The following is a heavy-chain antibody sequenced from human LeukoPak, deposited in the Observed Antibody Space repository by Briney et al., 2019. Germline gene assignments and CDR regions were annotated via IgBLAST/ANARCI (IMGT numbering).Heavy chain of an antibody. CDR2: VSYSGNT. CDR1: GGSLCTSY. Sequence: SETLSLTCTVSGGSLCTSYWSWIRQPPGKGLEWIGYVSYSGNTNYNPSLKSRVTVSVDSSKNQFSPKLSSVTAADTAVYYSARQLYTSRRPFDYWGQGTLVTVSS. CDR3: ARQLYTSRRPFDY. D-gene: IGHD5-18*01. V-gene: IGHV4-59*08. J-gene: IGHJ4*02.